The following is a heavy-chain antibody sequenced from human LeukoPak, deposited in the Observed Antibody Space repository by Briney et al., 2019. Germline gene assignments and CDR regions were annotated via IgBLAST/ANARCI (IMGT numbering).Heavy chain of an antibody. CDR2: ISGSGGST. J-gene: IGHJ3*02. CDR1: EFTVSSNY. CDR3: AKDLRLQFAFDI. Sequence: GGSLRLSCAASEFTVSSNYMNWVRQAPGKGLEWVSAISGSGGSTYYADSVKGRFTISRDNSKNTLYLQMNSLRAEDTAVYYCAKDLRLQFAFDIWGQGTMVTVSS. V-gene: IGHV3-23*01. D-gene: IGHD5-24*01.